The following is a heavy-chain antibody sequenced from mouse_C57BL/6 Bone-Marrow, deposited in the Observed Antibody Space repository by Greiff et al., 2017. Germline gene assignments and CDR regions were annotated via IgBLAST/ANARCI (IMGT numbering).Heavy chain of an antibody. D-gene: IGHD2-4*01. J-gene: IGHJ2*01. CDR2: IDPENGDT. V-gene: IGHV14-4*01. Sequence: EVQLQESGAELVRPGASVKLSCTASGFNIKDDYMHWVKQRPEQGLEWIGWIDPENGDTEYASKFQGKATITADTSSNTAYLQLSSLTSEDTAVYYCTTRSYDYDYWGQGTTLTVSS. CDR1: GFNIKDDY. CDR3: TTRSYDYDY.